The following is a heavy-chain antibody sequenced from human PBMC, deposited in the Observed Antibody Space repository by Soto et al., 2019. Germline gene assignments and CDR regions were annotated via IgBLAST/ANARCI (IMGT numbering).Heavy chain of an antibody. J-gene: IGHJ4*02. V-gene: IGHV2-5*02. CDR3: AHRRIGVSQWNYGDFDY. Sequence: QITLKESGPTLVKPTQTLTLTCTFSGFSLSTSGVGVGWIRRPPGKALEWLVFVYWDDDKRYSPSLRSRLTITKDTSKNQVVLTMTNVDPVDTATYFCAHRRIGVSQWNYGDFDYWGQGTLVTVSS. CDR1: GFSLSTSGVG. CDR2: VYWDDDK. D-gene: IGHD6-19*01.